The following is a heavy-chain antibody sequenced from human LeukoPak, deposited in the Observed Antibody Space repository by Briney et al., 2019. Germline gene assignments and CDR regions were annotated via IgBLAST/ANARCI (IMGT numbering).Heavy chain of an antibody. D-gene: IGHD2-15*01. CDR3: ARYWAVPAATDDAFDI. CDR2: INPYSGDT. J-gene: IGHJ3*02. CDR1: GYTSTTYF. Sequence: ASVKVSCKTSGYTSTTYFIHWVRQAPGQGLEWMGGINPYSGDTKYAQKFQGRVTMTRDTSISTAYMELSRLMSDDTAVYYCARYWAVPAATDDAFDIWGQGTMVVVSS. V-gene: IGHV1-2*02.